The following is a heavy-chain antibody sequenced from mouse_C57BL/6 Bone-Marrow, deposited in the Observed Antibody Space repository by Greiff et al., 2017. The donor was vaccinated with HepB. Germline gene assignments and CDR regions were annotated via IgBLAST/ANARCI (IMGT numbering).Heavy chain of an antibody. J-gene: IGHJ1*03. CDR3: AREDYSKSYWYFDV. V-gene: IGHV3-1*01. CDR2: ISYSGST. D-gene: IGHD2-5*01. CDR1: GYSITSGYD. Sequence: VQLQQSGPGMVKPSQSLSLTCTVTGYSITSGYDWHWIRHFPGNKLEWMGYISYSGSTNYNPSLKSRISITHDTSKNHFFLKLNSVTTEDTATYYCAREDYSKSYWYFDVWGTGTTVTVSS.